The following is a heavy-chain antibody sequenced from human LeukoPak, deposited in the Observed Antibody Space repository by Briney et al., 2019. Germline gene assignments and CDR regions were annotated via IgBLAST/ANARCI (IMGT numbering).Heavy chain of an antibody. J-gene: IGHJ4*02. V-gene: IGHV3-30*02. CDR1: GFTFSSYG. D-gene: IGHD3-10*01. Sequence: PGGSLRLSCAASGFTFSSYGMHWVRQAPGKGLEGVAFIRYDGSNKYYADSVKGRFTISRDNSKNTLYLQMNSLRAEDTAVYYCAKDFIGPITMVRGVILSYWGQGTLVTVSS. CDR3: AKDFIGPITMVRGVILSY. CDR2: IRYDGSNK.